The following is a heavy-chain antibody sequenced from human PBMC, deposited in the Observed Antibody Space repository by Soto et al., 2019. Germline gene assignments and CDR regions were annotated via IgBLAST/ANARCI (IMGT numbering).Heavy chain of an antibody. D-gene: IGHD6-13*01. CDR3: ARGGYSSSWYLGWFDP. V-gene: IGHV4-39*01. Sequence: SETLSLTCTVSGGSISSGDYYWSWIRQPPGKGLEWIGCIYYSGSTYYNPSLKSRVTISVDTSKNQFSLKLSSVTAADTAVYYCARGGYSSSWYLGWFDPWGQGTLVTVSS. CDR2: IYYSGST. CDR1: GGSISSGDYY. J-gene: IGHJ5*02.